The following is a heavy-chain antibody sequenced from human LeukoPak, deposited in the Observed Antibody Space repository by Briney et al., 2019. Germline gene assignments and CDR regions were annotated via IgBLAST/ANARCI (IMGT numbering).Heavy chain of an antibody. D-gene: IGHD3-22*01. V-gene: IGHV3-74*01. Sequence: PGGSLRLSCAASGFTFSSYWMHWVRQAPGKGLVWVSRINSDGSSTSYADSVKGRFTISRDNAKTTLYLQMNSLRAEDTAVYYCARAQYYYDSSGYRRPTWFDPWGQGTLVTVSS. CDR2: INSDGSST. CDR1: GFTFSSYW. CDR3: ARAQYYYDSSGYRRPTWFDP. J-gene: IGHJ5*02.